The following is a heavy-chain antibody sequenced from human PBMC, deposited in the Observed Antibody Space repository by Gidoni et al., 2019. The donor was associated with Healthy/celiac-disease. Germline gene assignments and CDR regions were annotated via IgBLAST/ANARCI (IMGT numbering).Heavy chain of an antibody. D-gene: IGHD6-13*01. CDR3: ARDSSLAAAGTSYYYYYGVDV. CDR2: LIPIFGTA. V-gene: IGHV1-69*01. Sequence: QVQLLQSGAEVKKPGSSVKVSAKASGGTFSSSASSWVRQAPGQGLEWMGGLIPIFGTANYAQKFQGRVTITADESTSTAYMELSSLRSEDTAVYCCARDSSLAAAGTSYYYYYGVDVWGQGTTVTVSS. J-gene: IGHJ6*02. CDR1: GGTFSSSA.